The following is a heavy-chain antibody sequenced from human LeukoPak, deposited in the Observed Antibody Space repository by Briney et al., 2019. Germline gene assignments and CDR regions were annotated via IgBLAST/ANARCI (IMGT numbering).Heavy chain of an antibody. CDR3: AKGFYDSSGYFSLFDY. Sequence: PGGSLRLSCAASGFAFSSYAMSWVRQAPGKGLEWVSAISGSGGSTYYADSVKGRSTISRDNSKNTLYLQMNSLRAEDTAVYYCAKGFYDSSGYFSLFDYWGQGTLVTVSS. CDR2: ISGSGGST. V-gene: IGHV3-23*01. CDR1: GFAFSSYA. D-gene: IGHD3-22*01. J-gene: IGHJ4*02.